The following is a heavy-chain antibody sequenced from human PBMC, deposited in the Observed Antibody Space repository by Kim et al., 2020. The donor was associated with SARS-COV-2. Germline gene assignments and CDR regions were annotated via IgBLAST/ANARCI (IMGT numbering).Heavy chain of an antibody. Sequence: SETLSLTCTGSGGSISSSSYYWGWIRQPPGKGLEWIGSIYYSGSTYYNPSLKSRVTISVDTSKNQFSLKLSSVTAADTAVYYCAGEVVATENYYYYGMDVWGQGTTVTVSS. V-gene: IGHV4-39*02. D-gene: IGHD2-15*01. J-gene: IGHJ6*02. CDR3: AGEVVATENYYYYGMDV. CDR1: GGSISSSSYY. CDR2: IYYSGST.